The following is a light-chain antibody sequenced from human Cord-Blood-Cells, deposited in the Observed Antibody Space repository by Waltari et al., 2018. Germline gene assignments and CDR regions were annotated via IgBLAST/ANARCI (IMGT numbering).Light chain of an antibody. Sequence: DIQFTHSPSFLSASVGDRFTITCRASQGSSSYLAWYQQNPGKAPKLLIYSASTMQSGVPSRFSRSGSGTECTLTISSLQPQDFATYYCQQLNSYPMITFGQGTRLEIK. J-gene: IGKJ5*01. V-gene: IGKV1-9*01. CDR2: SAS. CDR1: QGSSSY. CDR3: QQLNSYPMIT.